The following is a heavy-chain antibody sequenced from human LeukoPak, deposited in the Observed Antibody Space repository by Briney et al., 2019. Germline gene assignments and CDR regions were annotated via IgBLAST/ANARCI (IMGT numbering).Heavy chain of an antibody. V-gene: IGHV3-49*03. D-gene: IGHD1-1*01. Sequence: GGSLRLSCTASGFTFCDYAMSWIRQAPGKGLEWVGFIRSKAYGETADYAASVKGGFTISRDDSKAIAYLQMNSLKTEDTAVYHCTRDRGAYNLYDYWGQGTLVTVSS. J-gene: IGHJ4*02. CDR3: TRDRGAYNLYDY. CDR1: GFTFCDYA. CDR2: IRSKAYGETA.